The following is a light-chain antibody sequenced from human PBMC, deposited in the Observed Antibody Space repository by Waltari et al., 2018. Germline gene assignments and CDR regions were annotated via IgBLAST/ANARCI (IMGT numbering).Light chain of an antibody. Sequence: SCRASQSVDSNLGWYQQKPGQAPRLLHYGTSTRATGIPARFSGSESGTEFNLIISSLEPEDFAVYFCQKYKTLPATFGQGTKVEI. CDR1: QSVDSN. CDR2: GTS. V-gene: IGKV3-15*01. J-gene: IGKJ1*01. CDR3: QKYKTLPAT.